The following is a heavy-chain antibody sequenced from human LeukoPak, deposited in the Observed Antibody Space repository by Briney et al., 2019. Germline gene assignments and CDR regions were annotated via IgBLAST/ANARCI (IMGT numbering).Heavy chain of an antibody. V-gene: IGHV3-23*01. J-gene: IGHJ6*02. Sequence: GGSLRLSCAASGFTFSSHAMSWVRQAPGKGLEWVSSLSGSGGSTHYADSVKGRFTISRDNSKDTLYLQLNSLRAEDTAIYYCARAWNVRYYYYGMDVWGQGTTVTVSS. CDR3: ARAWNVRYYYYGMDV. CDR1: GFTFSSHA. CDR2: LSGSGGST. D-gene: IGHD1-1*01.